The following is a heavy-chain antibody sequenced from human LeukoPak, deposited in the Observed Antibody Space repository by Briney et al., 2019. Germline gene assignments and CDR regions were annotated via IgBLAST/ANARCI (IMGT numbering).Heavy chain of an antibody. CDR1: GGSFSGYY. V-gene: IGHV4-34*01. Sequence: SETLSLTCAVYGGSFSGYYWSWIRQPPGKGLEWIGEINHSGSTNYNPSHKSRVTISVDTSKNQFSLKLSSVTAADTAVYYCARHLMTYAFDIWGQGTMVTVSS. CDR3: ARHLMTYAFDI. CDR2: INHSGST. J-gene: IGHJ3*02.